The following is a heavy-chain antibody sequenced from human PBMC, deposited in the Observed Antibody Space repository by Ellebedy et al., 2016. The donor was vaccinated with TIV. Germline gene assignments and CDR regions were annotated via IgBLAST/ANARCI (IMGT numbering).Heavy chain of an antibody. CDR1: GGTFSSYA. J-gene: IGHJ4*02. D-gene: IGHD5-18*01. CDR3: ATDALWLQLWRPMAY. CDR2: MNPNSGNT. V-gene: IGHV1-8*02. Sequence: ASVKVSCXASGGTFSSYAISWVRQATGQGLEWMGWMNPNSGNTGYAQKFQGRVTMTRNTSISTAYMELSSLRSEDTAVYYCATDALWLQLWRPMAYWGQGTLVTVSS.